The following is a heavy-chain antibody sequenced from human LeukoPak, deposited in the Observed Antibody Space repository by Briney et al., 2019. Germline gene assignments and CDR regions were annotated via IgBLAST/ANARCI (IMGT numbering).Heavy chain of an antibody. CDR3: ARGRYSYGP. Sequence: PETLSLTCAVYGGSFSGYYWSWIRQPPGKGLEWIREINHSGSTNYNPSLKSRVTISVDTSKNQFSLKLSSVTAADTAVYYCARGRYSYGPWGQGTLVTVSS. D-gene: IGHD5-18*01. CDR1: GGSFSGYY. CDR2: INHSGST. V-gene: IGHV4-34*01. J-gene: IGHJ5*02.